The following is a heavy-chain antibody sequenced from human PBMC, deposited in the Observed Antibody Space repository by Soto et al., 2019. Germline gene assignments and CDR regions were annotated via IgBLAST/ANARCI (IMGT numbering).Heavy chain of an antibody. D-gene: IGHD3-3*01. CDR2: ISGSGSRT. J-gene: IGHJ4*02. CDR1: GFPFTKYA. Sequence: GGSLRLSCAASGFPFTKYAMSWVRQAPGKGLEWIAAISGSGSRTYYASSVKGRFTTSRDNSKNRVYLQMHSLRAEDTAVYYCAKDKEVCGSGSGYYTTLENWGQGTLVTVSS. CDR3: AKDKEVCGSGSGYYTTLEN. V-gene: IGHV3-23*01.